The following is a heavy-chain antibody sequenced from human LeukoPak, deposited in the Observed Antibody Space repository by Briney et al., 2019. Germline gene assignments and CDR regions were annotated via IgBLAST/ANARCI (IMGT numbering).Heavy chain of an antibody. Sequence: ASVKVSCKASGGTFSTYAISWVRQAPGQGLEWMGWINPNSGGTNYAQKFQGRVTMTRDTSISTAYMELSRLRSDDTAVYYCARDNWAVAGAGDFDYWGQGTLVTVSS. D-gene: IGHD6-19*01. V-gene: IGHV1-2*02. CDR2: INPNSGGT. CDR3: ARDNWAVAGAGDFDY. J-gene: IGHJ4*02. CDR1: GGTFSTYA.